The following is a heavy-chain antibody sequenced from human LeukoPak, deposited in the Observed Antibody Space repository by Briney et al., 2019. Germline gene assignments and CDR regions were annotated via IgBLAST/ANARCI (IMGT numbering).Heavy chain of an antibody. D-gene: IGHD3-10*01. V-gene: IGHV3-30*02. CDR2: IRYDGSNT. CDR3: AKGKTRIGSTSGFDY. Sequence: GVSLRLSCAASGFSFSHFGIHWVRQAPGKGLEWVGFIRYDGSNTYYADSVKGRFTISRDNSNNTLYVQMNSLRVEDTATYYCAKGKTRIGSTSGFDYWGHGTLVTVSS. CDR1: GFSFSHFG. J-gene: IGHJ4*01.